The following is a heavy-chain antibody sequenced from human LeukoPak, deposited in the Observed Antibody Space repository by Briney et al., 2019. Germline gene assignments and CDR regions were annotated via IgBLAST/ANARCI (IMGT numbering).Heavy chain of an antibody. CDR3: ASSIAVDGGNY. Sequence: ASETLSLPCTISGGPISSSSYEWGWIRQPPGKGVEWSWSIYYSGSTHYNPSLKSRVTISVDTSRNQFSLKLSSVTAADTAVYYCASSIAVDGGNYWGQGTLVTVSS. J-gene: IGHJ4*02. V-gene: IGHV4-39*07. D-gene: IGHD6-19*01. CDR2: IYYSGST. CDR1: GGPISSSSYE.